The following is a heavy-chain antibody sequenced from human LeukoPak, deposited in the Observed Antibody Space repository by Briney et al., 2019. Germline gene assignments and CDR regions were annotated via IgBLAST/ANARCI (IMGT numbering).Heavy chain of an antibody. D-gene: IGHD3-16*01. CDR3: ARSRYDYIWGIDY. Sequence: GGSLRLSCAASGFTFSSYSMNWVRQAPGKGLEWVSSISSSSSYIHYADSVKGRFTISRDNAKNTLYLQMNGLRDEDTAVFYCARSRYDYIWGIDYWGQGTLVTISS. J-gene: IGHJ4*02. V-gene: IGHV3-21*01. CDR1: GFTFSSYS. CDR2: ISSSSSYI.